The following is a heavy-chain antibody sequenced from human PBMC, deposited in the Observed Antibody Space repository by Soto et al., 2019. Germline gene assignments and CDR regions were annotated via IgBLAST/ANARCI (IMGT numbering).Heavy chain of an antibody. CDR3: AKGGRQWLVTSDFNY. J-gene: IGHJ4*02. CDR1: GFTFDDYG. D-gene: IGHD6-19*01. CDR2: INWNGGST. Sequence: GGSLRLSCAASGFTFDDYGMSWVRQAPGKGLEWVSGINWNGGSTGYADSVKGRFTISRDSSKNTVSLEMTSLRAEDTAVYYCAKGGRQWLVTSDFNYWGQGALVTVSS. V-gene: IGHV3-20*04.